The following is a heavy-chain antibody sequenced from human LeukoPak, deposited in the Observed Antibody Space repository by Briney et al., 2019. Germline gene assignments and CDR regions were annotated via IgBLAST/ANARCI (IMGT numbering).Heavy chain of an antibody. Sequence: GGSLRLSCAASGFTFSSYAMSWVRQAPGKGLEWVSAISGSGGNTYYADSVNGRFTISRDNSKNTLYMQISSQRAEATAVYYCATRRADSSGFDHWGQGTLVTVSS. CDR3: ATRRADSSGFDH. V-gene: IGHV3-23*01. D-gene: IGHD3-22*01. CDR2: ISGSGGNT. J-gene: IGHJ4*02. CDR1: GFTFSSYA.